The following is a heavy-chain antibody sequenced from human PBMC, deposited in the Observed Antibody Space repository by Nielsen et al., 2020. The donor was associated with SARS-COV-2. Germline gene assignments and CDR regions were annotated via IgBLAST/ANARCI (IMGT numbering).Heavy chain of an antibody. CDR1: GFTFSSYS. J-gene: IGHJ4*02. CDR2: ISSSSSTI. Sequence: GESLKISCAASGFTFSSYSMNWVRQAPGKGLEWVSYISSSSSTIYYADSVKGRFTISRDNAKNSLYLQMNSLRDEDTAVYYCARGRSVAGDYWGQGTLVTVSS. CDR3: ARGRSVAGDY. V-gene: IGHV3-48*02. D-gene: IGHD6-19*01.